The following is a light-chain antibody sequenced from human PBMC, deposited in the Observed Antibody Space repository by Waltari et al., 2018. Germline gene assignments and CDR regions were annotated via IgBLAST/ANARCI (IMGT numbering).Light chain of an antibody. CDR3: QQSSSTPQST. CDR1: QNIGKY. J-gene: IGKJ5*01. Sequence: DIQMTPSPSSLSASIGDRVTITCRASQNIGKYLNWYQHKPGKAPKLLIYAASSLLSGVPSRFSGSGSGTDFTFTISSLQPEDFATYYCQQSSSTPQSTFGQGTRLEIK. V-gene: IGKV1-39*01. CDR2: AAS.